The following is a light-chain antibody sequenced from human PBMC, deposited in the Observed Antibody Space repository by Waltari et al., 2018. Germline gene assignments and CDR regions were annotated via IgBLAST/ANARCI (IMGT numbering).Light chain of an antibody. CDR1: PSVGNS. Sequence: EIVMTQSPASLSVSPGERATLSCRASPSVGNSLAWYQLRPGQAPRLLLYGASARATGIPARFSGSGSGTEFTLTITSLQSEDFAIYYCQQYNTWPPMYTFGQGTKLEIK. CDR3: QQYNTWPPMYT. J-gene: IGKJ2*01. V-gene: IGKV3-15*01. CDR2: GAS.